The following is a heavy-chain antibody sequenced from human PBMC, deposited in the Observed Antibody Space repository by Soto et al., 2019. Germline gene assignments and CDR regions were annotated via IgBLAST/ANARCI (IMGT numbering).Heavy chain of an antibody. CDR2: IYYSGST. CDR1: GGSISSSSYY. D-gene: IGHD1-7*01. Sequence: SETLSLTCTVSGGSISSSSYYWGWIRQPPGKGLEWIGSIYYSGSTYYNPSLKSRVTISVDTSKNQFSLKLGSVTAADTAVYYCARRLNYRGYYFDYWGQGTLVTVSS. J-gene: IGHJ4*02. V-gene: IGHV4-39*01. CDR3: ARRLNYRGYYFDY.